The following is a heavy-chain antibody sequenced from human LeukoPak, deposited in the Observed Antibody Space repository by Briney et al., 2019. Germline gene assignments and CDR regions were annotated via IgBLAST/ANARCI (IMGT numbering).Heavy chain of an antibody. J-gene: IGHJ4*02. V-gene: IGHV4-59*08. CDR3: ARHRFPVVTKPIFDY. D-gene: IGHD2-15*01. Sequence: SETLSLTCTVSGGSISSYYWSWIRQPPGKGLEWIGYIYYSGSTNYNPSLKSRVTISVDTSKNQFSLKLSSVTAADTAVYYCARHRFPVVTKPIFDYWGQGTLVTVSS. CDR2: IYYSGST. CDR1: GGSISSYY.